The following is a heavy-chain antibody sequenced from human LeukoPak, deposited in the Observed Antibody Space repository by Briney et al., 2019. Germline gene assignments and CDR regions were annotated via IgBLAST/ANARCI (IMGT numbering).Heavy chain of an antibody. Sequence: GASVKVSCKASGYTFTSYGISWVRQAPGQGLEWMGWISAYNGNTNYAQKLQGRVTITTDTSTSTAYMELRSLRSDDTAVYYCARVRDYYDSSGYLYYFDYWGQGTLVTVSS. CDR2: ISAYNGNT. CDR3: ARVRDYYDSSGYLYYFDY. CDR1: GYTFTSYG. J-gene: IGHJ4*02. D-gene: IGHD3-22*01. V-gene: IGHV1-18*01.